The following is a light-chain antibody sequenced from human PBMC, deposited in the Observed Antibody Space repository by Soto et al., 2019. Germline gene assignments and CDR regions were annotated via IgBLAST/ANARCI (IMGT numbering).Light chain of an antibody. CDR1: QSVSSY. V-gene: IGKV3-11*01. Sequence: EIVLTQSPATLSLSPGERATLSCRASQSVSSYLAWYQQKPGQAPRLLIYDASNRATGIPARFSGSGSGTDFTLTISRPEPEDFAVYYCQQRSNWPVTFGQGTRLEI. CDR3: QQRSNWPVT. J-gene: IGKJ5*01. CDR2: DAS.